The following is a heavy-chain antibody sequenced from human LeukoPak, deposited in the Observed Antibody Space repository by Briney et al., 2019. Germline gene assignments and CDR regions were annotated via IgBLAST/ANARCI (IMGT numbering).Heavy chain of an antibody. CDR2: ISSSSNYI. J-gene: IGHJ3*02. CDR1: GFTFSSYS. V-gene: IGHV3-21*01. Sequence: GGSLRLSCAASGFTFSSYSMNWVRQAPGKGLEWVSSISSSSNYIYYADSVKGRFTISRDNTKNSLYLQMNSLRAEDTAVYYCASSLRYDAFDIWGQGTMVTVSS. D-gene: IGHD4-17*01. CDR3: ASSLRYDAFDI.